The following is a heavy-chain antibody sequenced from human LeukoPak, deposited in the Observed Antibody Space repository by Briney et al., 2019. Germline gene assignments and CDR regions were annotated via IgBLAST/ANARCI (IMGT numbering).Heavy chain of an antibody. D-gene: IGHD3-22*01. Sequence: ASVKVSCKASGGTFSSYAISWVRQAPGQGLEWMGWINPNSGGTNYAQKFQGRVTMTRDTSISTAYMELSRLRSDDTAVYYCARDVATMIVVVDDYWGQGTLVTVSS. CDR1: GGTFSSYA. CDR3: ARDVATMIVVVDDY. J-gene: IGHJ4*02. V-gene: IGHV1-2*02. CDR2: INPNSGGT.